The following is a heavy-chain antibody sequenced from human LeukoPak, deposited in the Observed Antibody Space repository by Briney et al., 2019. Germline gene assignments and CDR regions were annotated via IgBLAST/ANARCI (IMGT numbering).Heavy chain of an antibody. J-gene: IGHJ4*02. CDR2: IYHSGST. V-gene: IGHV4-30-2*01. Sequence: PSETLSLTCAVSGGSISSGGYSWSWIRQPPGKGLEWIGYIYHSGSTYYNPSLKSRATISVDRSKNQFSLKLSSVTAADTAVYYCASLSLYSGYDFDYWGQGTLVTVSS. CDR1: GGSISSGGYS. D-gene: IGHD5-12*01. CDR3: ASLSLYSGYDFDY.